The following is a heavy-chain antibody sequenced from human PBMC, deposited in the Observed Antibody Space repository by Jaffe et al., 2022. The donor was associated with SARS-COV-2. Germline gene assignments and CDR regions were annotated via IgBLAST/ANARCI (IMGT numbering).Heavy chain of an antibody. D-gene: IGHD6-13*01. J-gene: IGHJ5*02. CDR3: AKDPYGAAAAPNWFDP. V-gene: IGHV3-30*18. Sequence: QVQLVESGGGVVQPGRSLRLSCAASGFTFSSYGMHWVRQAPGKGLEWVAVISYDGSNKYYADSVKGRFTISRDNSKNTLYLQMNSLRAEDTAVYYCAKDPYGAAAAPNWFDPWGQGTLVTVSS. CDR1: GFTFSSYG. CDR2: ISYDGSNK.